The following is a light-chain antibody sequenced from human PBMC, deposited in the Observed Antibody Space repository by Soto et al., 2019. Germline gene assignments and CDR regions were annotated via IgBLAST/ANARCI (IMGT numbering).Light chain of an antibody. Sequence: EIVMTQSPATLSVSPGERATLSCRASQSVSSRLAWFQQKPGQAPRLLIYGASTRAAGIPDRFSGSGSGTEFTLTTSSLQSEDVAVYYCQQYNNWPLSFGQGTKVEIK. CDR1: QSVSSR. CDR2: GAS. J-gene: IGKJ1*01. CDR3: QQYNNWPLS. V-gene: IGKV3-15*01.